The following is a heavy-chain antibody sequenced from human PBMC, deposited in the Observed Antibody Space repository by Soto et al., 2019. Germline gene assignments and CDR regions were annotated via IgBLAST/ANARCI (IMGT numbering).Heavy chain of an antibody. CDR3: ARDAITIFGVVRNPGLFDY. CDR2: IKQDGSEK. V-gene: IGHV3-7*01. Sequence: PGGSLRLSCAASGFTFSSYWMSWVRQAPGKGREWVANIKQDGSEKYYVDSVKGRFTISRDNAKTSLYLQMNSLRAEDTAVYYCARDAITIFGVVRNPGLFDYWGQGTLVTVSS. J-gene: IGHJ4*02. CDR1: GFTFSSYW. D-gene: IGHD3-3*01.